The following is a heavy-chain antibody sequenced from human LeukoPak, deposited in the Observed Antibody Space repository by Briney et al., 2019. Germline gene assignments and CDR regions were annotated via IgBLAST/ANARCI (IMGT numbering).Heavy chain of an antibody. D-gene: IGHD6-13*01. CDR2: IIPLFGIP. Sequence: ASVKVSCKASGGTFSSYAISWVRQAPGQGLEWMGGIIPLFGIPNYAQKLQGRVTMTTDTATSTAYMELRSLRSDDTAVYYCARDDLDSSSWYFGTFDYWGQGTLVTVSS. V-gene: IGHV1-69*10. J-gene: IGHJ4*02. CDR1: GGTFSSYA. CDR3: ARDDLDSSSWYFGTFDY.